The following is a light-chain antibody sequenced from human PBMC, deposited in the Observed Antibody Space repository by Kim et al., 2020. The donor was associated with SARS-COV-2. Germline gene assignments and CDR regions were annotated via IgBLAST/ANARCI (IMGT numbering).Light chain of an antibody. Sequence: GQSVTTSCTGASSDIVGYSSVSWYQHNPGKAPKRMIYEVSKRPSGVPDRFSGAKSGNTASLTVSGLQAEDEADYHCSSYAGNNNLVFGGGTQLTVL. CDR3: SSYAGNNNLV. J-gene: IGLJ2*01. CDR1: SSDIVGYSS. V-gene: IGLV2-8*01. CDR2: EVS.